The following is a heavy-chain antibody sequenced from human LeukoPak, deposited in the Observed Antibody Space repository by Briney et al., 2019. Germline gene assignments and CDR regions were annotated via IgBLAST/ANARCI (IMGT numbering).Heavy chain of an antibody. CDR3: AKDIQLSA. Sequence: GGSLRLSCAASGFNFNDAAMTWVRQAPGKGLEWVSLIASSGRNTYYTDSVRGRFTISRDNSKKTLSLQTNSLRVEDTAIYYCAKDIQLSAWGLGTMVTVSS. CDR1: GFNFNDAA. D-gene: IGHD5-24*01. CDR2: IASSGRNT. V-gene: IGHV3-23*01. J-gene: IGHJ3*01.